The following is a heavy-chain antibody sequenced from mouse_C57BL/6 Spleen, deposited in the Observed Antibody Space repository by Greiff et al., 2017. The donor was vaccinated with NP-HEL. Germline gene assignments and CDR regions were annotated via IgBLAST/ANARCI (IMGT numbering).Heavy chain of an antibody. CDR2: INPNNGGT. J-gene: IGHJ4*01. V-gene: IGHV1-26*01. CDR3: ATPYYSNSLYAMDY. D-gene: IGHD2-5*01. Sequence: EVQLQQSEPELVKPGASVKISCKASGYTFTDYYMNWVKQSHGKSLEWIGDINPNNGGTSYNQKFKGKATLTVDKSSSTAYMELRSLTSEDSAVYYCATPYYSNSLYAMDYWGQGTSVTVSS. CDR1: GYTFTDYY.